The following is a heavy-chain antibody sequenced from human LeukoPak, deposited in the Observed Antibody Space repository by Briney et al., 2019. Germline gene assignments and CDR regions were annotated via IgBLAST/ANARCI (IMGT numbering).Heavy chain of an antibody. CDR1: GYTFTNYG. J-gene: IGHJ6*03. CDR2: INPNSGGT. V-gene: IGHV1-2*02. D-gene: IGHD5-24*01. CDR3: ARDRGGDGYNPSGDYYYYMDV. Sequence: ASVKVSCKASGYTFTNYGITWVRQAPGQGLEWMGWINPNSGGTNYAQKFQGRVTMARDTSISTAYMELSRLRSDDTAVYYCARDRGGDGYNPSGDYYYYMDVWGKGTTVTVSS.